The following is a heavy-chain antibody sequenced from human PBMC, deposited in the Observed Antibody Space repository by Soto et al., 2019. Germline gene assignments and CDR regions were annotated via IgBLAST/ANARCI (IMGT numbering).Heavy chain of an antibody. CDR2: IYYAGST. CDR1: GGSISSSNYY. V-gene: IGHV4-39*01. Sequence: SETLSLTCAGSGGSISSSNYYWGWIRQPPGKGLEWIGSIYYAGSTYFNPSLKSRVTITLDTSKNQFSLKLRSVTATDTAVYYCARQFRYDFWSGNHGKDLDYWGQETLVTFPS. J-gene: IGHJ4*02. D-gene: IGHD3-3*01. CDR3: ARQFRYDFWSGNHGKDLDY.